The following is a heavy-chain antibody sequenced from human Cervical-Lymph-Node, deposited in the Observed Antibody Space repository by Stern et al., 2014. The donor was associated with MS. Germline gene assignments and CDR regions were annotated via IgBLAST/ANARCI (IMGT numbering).Heavy chain of an antibody. CDR1: GFIFSDYS. V-gene: IGHV3-21*06. D-gene: IGHD3-16*01. J-gene: IGHJ6*01. Sequence: EVHLVESGGGLVKPGRSLRLSCAASGFIFSDYSMNWVRQAPGKGPEWVSSISSNGTYTSYADSVKGRFTVSRDNANSSLFLQMNSLRVDDTALYYCARRGGIYY. CDR3: ARRGGIYY. CDR2: ISSNGTYT.